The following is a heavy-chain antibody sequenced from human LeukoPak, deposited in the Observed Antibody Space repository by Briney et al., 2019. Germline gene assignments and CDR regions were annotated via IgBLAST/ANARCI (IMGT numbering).Heavy chain of an antibody. CDR2: ISAYNGNT. V-gene: IGHV1-18*01. D-gene: IGHD5-18*01. J-gene: IGHJ4*02. CDR1: GYTFTSYG. CDR3: ARDLRYSYGYGFDY. Sequence: ASVTVSCKASGYTFTSYGISWVRQAPGQGLEWMGWISAYNGNTNYAQKLQGRVTMTTDTSTSTAYMELRSLRSDDTAVYYCARDLRYSYGYGFDYWGQGTLVTASS.